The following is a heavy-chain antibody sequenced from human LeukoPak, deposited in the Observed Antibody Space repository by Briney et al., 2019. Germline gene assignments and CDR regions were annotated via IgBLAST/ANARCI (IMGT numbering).Heavy chain of an antibody. Sequence: GRSLRLSCAASGFTFSSYGMHWVRQAPGKGLEWVAVIWYDGSNKYYADSVEGRFTISRDNSKNTLYLQMNSLRAEDTAVYYCARGRGVVPAAFNWFDPWGQGTLVTVSS. V-gene: IGHV3-33*01. CDR1: GFTFSSYG. D-gene: IGHD2-2*01. CDR3: ARGRGVVPAAFNWFDP. CDR2: IWYDGSNK. J-gene: IGHJ5*02.